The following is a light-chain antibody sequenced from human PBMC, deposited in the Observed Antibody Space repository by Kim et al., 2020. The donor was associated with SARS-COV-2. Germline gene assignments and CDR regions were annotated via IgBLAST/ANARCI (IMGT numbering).Light chain of an antibody. CDR1: HDINNH. V-gene: IGKV1-27*01. CDR2: AAS. CDR3: QKYNSAPWT. J-gene: IGKJ1*01. Sequence: DFQMTQSPLSLSASVGDGITITYRASHDINNHLAWYQQKPGKAPRLLIYAASALQSGVPARFSGSRSGTDFTLTISSLQPEDVATYYCQKYNSAPWTFGQGTKVEI.